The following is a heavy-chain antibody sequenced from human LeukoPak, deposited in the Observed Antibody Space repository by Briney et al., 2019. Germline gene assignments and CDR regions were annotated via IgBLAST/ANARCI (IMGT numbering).Heavy chain of an antibody. CDR3: AKDPTDFDSSGQTYFDY. V-gene: IGHV3-53*01. J-gene: IGHJ4*02. Sequence: GGSLRLSCAASGFTVSSNYMSWVRQAPGKGLEWVSVIYSGGSTYYADSVKGRFTISRDNSKNTLYLQMNSLKAEDTAIYYCAKDPTDFDSSGQTYFDYWGQGTLVTVSS. D-gene: IGHD3-22*01. CDR1: GFTVSSNY. CDR2: IYSGGST.